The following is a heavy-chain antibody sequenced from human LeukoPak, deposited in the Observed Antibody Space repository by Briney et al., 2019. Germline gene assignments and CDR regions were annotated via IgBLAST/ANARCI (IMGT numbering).Heavy chain of an antibody. D-gene: IGHD1-14*01. J-gene: IGHJ3*02. Sequence: ASVKVSSKASGYTFTGYYMHWVRQAPGQGLEWMGWINPNSGGTNYAQKFQGRVTMTRDTSISTAYMELRRLRSDDTAVYYCARDPTVYEGVAFDIWGQGTMVTVSS. CDR3: ARDPTVYEGVAFDI. V-gene: IGHV1-2*02. CDR2: INPNSGGT. CDR1: GYTFTGYY.